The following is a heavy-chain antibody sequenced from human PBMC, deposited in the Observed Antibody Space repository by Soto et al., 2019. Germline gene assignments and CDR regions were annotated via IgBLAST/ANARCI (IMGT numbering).Heavy chain of an antibody. Sequence: SVKVSCKASGGTFSSYAISWVRQAPGQGLEWMGGIIPIFGTADYAQKFQGRVAITADASTSTAYMELSSLRSEDTAVYYCAREWGRIDPDLMPVRSQGST. D-gene: IGHD2-2*01. CDR2: IIPIFGTA. V-gene: IGHV1-69*13. J-gene: IGHJ6*02. CDR3: AREWGRIDPDLMPV. CDR1: GGTFSSYA.